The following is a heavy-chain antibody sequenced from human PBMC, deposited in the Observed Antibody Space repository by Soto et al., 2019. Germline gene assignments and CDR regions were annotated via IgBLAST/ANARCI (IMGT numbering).Heavy chain of an antibody. CDR1: GGSISSYY. V-gene: IGHV4-59*01. J-gene: IGHJ4*02. CDR3: ASGSRYYYDSSGYYNY. Sequence: QVQLQESGPGLVKPSETLSLTCTVSGGSISSYYWSWIRQPPGKGLEWIGYIYYSGSTNYNPSLRSRVTISVATSKNQFSLKLSSVTAADTAVYYCASGSRYYYDSSGYYNYWGQGTLVTVSS. D-gene: IGHD3-22*01. CDR2: IYYSGST.